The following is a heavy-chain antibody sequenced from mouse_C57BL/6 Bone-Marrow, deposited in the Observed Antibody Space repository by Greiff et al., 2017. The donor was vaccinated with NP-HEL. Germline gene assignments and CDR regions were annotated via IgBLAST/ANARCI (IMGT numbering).Heavy chain of an antibody. V-gene: IGHV3-6*01. J-gene: IGHJ3*01. CDR1: GYSITSGYY. CDR3: ARDGYYGSSWRFAY. Sequence: EVKLQESGPGLVKPSQSLSLTCSVTGYSITSGYYWNWIRQFPGNKLEWMGYISYDGSNNYNPSLKNRISITRDTSKNQFFLKLNSVTTEDTATYYCARDGYYGSSWRFAYWGQGTLVTVSA. D-gene: IGHD1-1*01. CDR2: ISYDGSN.